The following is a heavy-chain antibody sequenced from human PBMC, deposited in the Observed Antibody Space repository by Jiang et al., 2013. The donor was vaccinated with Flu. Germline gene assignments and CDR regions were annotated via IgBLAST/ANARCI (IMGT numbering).Heavy chain of an antibody. CDR1: GGSISSGGYY. CDR2: IYYSGST. V-gene: IGHV4-31*03. D-gene: IGHD2-2*01. J-gene: IGHJ4*02. CDR3: ARSIVVVPAAMGVYFDY. Sequence: LTCTVSGGSISSGGYYWSWIRQHPGKGLEWIGYIYYSGSTYYNPSLKSRVTISIDTSKNQFSLKLSSVTAADTAVYYCARSIVVVPAAMGVYFDYWGQGTLVTVSS.